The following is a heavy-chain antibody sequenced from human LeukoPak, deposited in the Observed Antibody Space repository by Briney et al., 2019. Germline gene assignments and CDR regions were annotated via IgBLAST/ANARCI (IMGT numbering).Heavy chain of an antibody. CDR2: IYTSGRT. J-gene: IGHJ4*03. CDR3: ARGGQDYGDYSFDY. CDR1: GGSISSYY. Sequence: SETLSLTCTVSGGSISSYYWSWLRQPAGKGLEWIGRIYTSGRTNYNPSLKSRLTMSVDTSKNQFSLKLGSVTAADTAVYFCARGGQDYGDYSFDYWGQGTTVTVSS. D-gene: IGHD4-17*01. V-gene: IGHV4-4*07.